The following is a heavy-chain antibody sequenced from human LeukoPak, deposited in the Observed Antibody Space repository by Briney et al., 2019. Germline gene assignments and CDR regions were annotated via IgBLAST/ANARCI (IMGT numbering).Heavy chain of an antibody. V-gene: IGHV1-69*13. Sequence: SVKVSCKASGGTFSSYAISWVRQAPGQGLEWMGGIIPIFGTANYAQKFQGRVTITADESTSTAYMELNSLRSEDTAVYYCARGVYYDFWSGYYTPPPLRYWGQGTLVTVSS. CDR1: GGTFSSYA. CDR2: IIPIFGTA. CDR3: ARGVYYDFWSGYYTPPPLRY. D-gene: IGHD3-3*01. J-gene: IGHJ4*02.